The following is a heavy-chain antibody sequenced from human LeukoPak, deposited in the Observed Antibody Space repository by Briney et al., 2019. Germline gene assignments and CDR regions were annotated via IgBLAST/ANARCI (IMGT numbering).Heavy chain of an antibody. CDR1: GFTFSSYA. CDR3: ALWGSENNAFDI. Sequence: GGSLRLSCAASGFTFSSYATSWVRQAPGKGLEWVSAISGSGGSTYYADSVKGRFTISRDNSKNTLYLQMNSLRAEDTAVYYCALWGSENNAFDIWGQGTMVTVSS. D-gene: IGHD3-16*01. CDR2: ISGSGGST. J-gene: IGHJ3*02. V-gene: IGHV3-23*01.